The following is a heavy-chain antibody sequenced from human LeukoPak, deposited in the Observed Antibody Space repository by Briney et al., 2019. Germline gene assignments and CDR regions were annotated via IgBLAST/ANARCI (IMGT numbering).Heavy chain of an antibody. J-gene: IGHJ4*02. CDR2: IYYSGST. CDR3: ARGVYGRHFDY. V-gene: IGHV4-39*01. Sequence: SETLSLTCTVSGGSISSSSYYWGWIRQPPGKGLEWIGSIYYSGSTYYNPSLKSRVTISVDTSKNQFSLKLSSVTAADTAVYYCARGVYGRHFDYWGQGTLVTVSS. D-gene: IGHD3-3*01. CDR1: GGSISSSSYY.